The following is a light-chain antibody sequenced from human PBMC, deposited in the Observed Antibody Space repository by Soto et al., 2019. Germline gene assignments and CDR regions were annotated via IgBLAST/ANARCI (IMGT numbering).Light chain of an antibody. Sequence: DIQMTQSPSTLSASVGDRVTITCRASQSISTWLAWYQQKPGQAPRLLIYDASSLESGVPSRFSGSRSGTDVTLTISSLQPDDFATYYCQQYISYSLTFGQGTKVEIK. CDR2: DAS. CDR1: QSISTW. V-gene: IGKV1-5*01. CDR3: QQYISYSLT. J-gene: IGKJ1*01.